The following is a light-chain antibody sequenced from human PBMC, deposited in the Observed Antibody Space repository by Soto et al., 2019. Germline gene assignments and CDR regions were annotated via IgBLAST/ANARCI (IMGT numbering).Light chain of an antibody. J-gene: IGKJ2*01. Sequence: AIQLTQSPSSLSASVGDRVTITCRASQGISSALAWYQQKPGKAPKLLIYDASSLESGVPSRFSGSGSGTDFTLTISSLQPEDFATYYCQQFNSYPKWYTFGQGTKLEIK. CDR1: QGISSA. V-gene: IGKV1-13*02. CDR2: DAS. CDR3: QQFNSYPKWYT.